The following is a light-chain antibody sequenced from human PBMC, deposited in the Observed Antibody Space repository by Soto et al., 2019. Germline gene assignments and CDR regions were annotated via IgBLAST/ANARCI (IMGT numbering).Light chain of an antibody. Sequence: QSALTQPASVSGSPGQSITISCPGTSMEVGGYNYVSWYQQHQGKAPKLMIYEVSNRPSGVSNRFSGSKSGNTASLTISGLQAEDEADYYCSSYTSSSTPYVFGTGTKLTVL. J-gene: IGLJ1*01. CDR2: EVS. CDR1: SMEVGGYNY. V-gene: IGLV2-14*01. CDR3: SSYTSSSTPYV.